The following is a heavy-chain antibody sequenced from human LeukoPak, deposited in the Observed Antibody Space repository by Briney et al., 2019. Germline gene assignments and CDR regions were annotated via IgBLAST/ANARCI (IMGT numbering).Heavy chain of an antibody. D-gene: IGHD5-24*01. CDR2: ITPILGIA. J-gene: IGHJ4*02. CDR1: GGTFSSYA. Sequence: ASVKVSCKASGGTFSSYAISWVRQAPGQGLEWMGRITPILGIANYAQKFQGRVTITADKSTSTAYMELSSLRSEDTAVYYCARHSVGRWLQLTDYWGQGTLVTVSS. V-gene: IGHV1-69*04. CDR3: ARHSVGRWLQLTDY.